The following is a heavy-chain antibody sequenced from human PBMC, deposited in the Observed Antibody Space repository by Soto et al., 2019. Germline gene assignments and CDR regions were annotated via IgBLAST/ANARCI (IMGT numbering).Heavy chain of an antibody. CDR2: ISPDGSST. V-gene: IGHV3-74*01. D-gene: IGHD2-2*01. CDR3: VRDPVPAAKNFRYYYMDV. CDR1: EFTFSTYW. J-gene: IGHJ6*03. Sequence: LRLSCAASEFTFSTYWMHWVRQAPGKGLVWVSRISPDGSSTNYADSVKGRFTISRDNAKNTLSLQMNSLTAEDTAVYYCVRDPVPAAKNFRYYYMDVWGKGTTVTVSS.